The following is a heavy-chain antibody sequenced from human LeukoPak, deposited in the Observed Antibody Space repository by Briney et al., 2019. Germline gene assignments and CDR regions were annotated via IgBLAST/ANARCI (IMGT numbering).Heavy chain of an antibody. CDR3: AKLSWNDKGRFDC. D-gene: IGHD1-1*01. CDR2: IRDSGDRT. J-gene: IGHJ4*02. V-gene: IGHV3-23*01. CDR1: GFTFSSYA. Sequence: GESLRLSCAASGFTFSSYAMSWVRQAPGKGLEWVSGIRDSGDRTYYADSVKGRFTISRDNSKNTLCLQMNSLRVEDTAVYYCAKLSWNDKGRFDCWGQGTLVTVSS.